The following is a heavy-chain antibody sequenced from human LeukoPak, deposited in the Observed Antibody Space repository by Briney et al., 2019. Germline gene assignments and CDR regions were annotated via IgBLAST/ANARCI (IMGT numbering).Heavy chain of an antibody. J-gene: IGHJ4*02. D-gene: IGHD2-21*02. CDR1: GFTFSNYG. V-gene: IGHV3-23*01. CDR3: AKGVKHIVVVTAQHYFDY. CDR2: ITGRGEST. Sequence: PGGSLRLSCAASGFTFSNYGMNWVRQAPGKGLEWVSGITGRGESTYYADSVKGRFTISRDNSKNTLYLQMNSLRAEDTAVYYCAKGVKHIVVVTAQHYFDYWGQGTLVTVSS.